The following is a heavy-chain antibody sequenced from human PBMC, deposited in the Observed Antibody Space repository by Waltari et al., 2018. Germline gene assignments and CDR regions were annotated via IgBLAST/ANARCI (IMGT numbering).Heavy chain of an antibody. V-gene: IGHV3-7*04. D-gene: IGHD6-19*01. CDR3: ARPFRSGWYDGSFDI. CDR2: IKQDGSAK. Sequence: EVQLVESGGGLVQPGGSLRLSCAASGFPFSSSWMTWVRQAPGKGLEWVANIKQDGSAKSYVDSVKGRFVISRDNAENSLSLQMNSLKAEDTAVYYCARPFRSGWYDGSFDIWGQGTMVTVSS. J-gene: IGHJ3*02. CDR1: GFPFSSSW.